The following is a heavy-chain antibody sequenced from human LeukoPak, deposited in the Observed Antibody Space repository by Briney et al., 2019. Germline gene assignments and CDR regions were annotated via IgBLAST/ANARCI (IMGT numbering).Heavy chain of an antibody. CDR3: ARDPDSSEQMGYFDY. Sequence: PGGSLRLSCAASGFTFSSYEMNWVRQAPGKGLEWVSYISSSGSTIYYADSVKGRFTISRDNAKNSLYLQMNSLRAEDTAVYYCARDPDSSEQMGYFDYWGQGTLVTVSS. V-gene: IGHV3-48*03. D-gene: IGHD3-22*01. CDR1: GFTFSSYE. J-gene: IGHJ4*02. CDR2: ISSSGSTI.